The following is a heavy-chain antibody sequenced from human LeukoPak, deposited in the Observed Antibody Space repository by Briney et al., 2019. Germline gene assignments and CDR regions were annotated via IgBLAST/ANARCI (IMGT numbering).Heavy chain of an antibody. Sequence: ALVKVSCKASGYTFTSYDINWVRQATGQGLEWMGWVNPNSGNTGYAQKFQGRVTMTWNTSISTAYMELSSLRSEDTAVYYCARGLLQWLVREYYYYYMDVWGKGTTVTVSS. D-gene: IGHD6-19*01. V-gene: IGHV1-8*01. CDR2: VNPNSGNT. CDR3: ARGLLQWLVREYYYYYMDV. CDR1: GYTFTSYD. J-gene: IGHJ6*03.